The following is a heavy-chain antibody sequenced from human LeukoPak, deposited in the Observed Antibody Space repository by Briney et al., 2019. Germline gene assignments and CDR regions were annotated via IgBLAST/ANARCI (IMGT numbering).Heavy chain of an antibody. D-gene: IGHD4-17*01. CDR1: GGSFSGYY. CDR2: IHYSGST. CDR3: AGRQRWPFDY. J-gene: IGHJ4*02. V-gene: IGHV4-59*01. Sequence: SETLSLTCAVYGGSFSGYYWSWIRQPPGKGLEWIGYIHYSGSTNYNSSLKSRVTISVDTSKNQFSLKLSSVTAADTAVYYCAGRQRWPFDYWGQGTLVTVSS.